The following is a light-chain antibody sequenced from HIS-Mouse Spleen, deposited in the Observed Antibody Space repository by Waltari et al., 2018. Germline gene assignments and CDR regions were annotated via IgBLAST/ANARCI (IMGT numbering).Light chain of an antibody. V-gene: IGLV2-11*01. CDR3: CSYAGSYTWV. J-gene: IGLJ3*02. CDR1: SRDVGGHNY. Sequence: QSALTQPRSVSGSPGQSVTLSCTGTSRDVGGHNYVPGYQQHPGKAPKLMIYDVSKRPSGVPDRFSGSKSGNTASLTISGLQAEDEADYYCCSYAGSYTWVFGGGTKLTVL. CDR2: DVS.